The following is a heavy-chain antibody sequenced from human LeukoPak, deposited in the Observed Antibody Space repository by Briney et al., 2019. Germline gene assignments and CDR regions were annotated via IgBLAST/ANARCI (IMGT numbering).Heavy chain of an antibody. CDR1: GYTFTGYY. V-gene: IGHV1-2*02. Sequence: GASVKVSCTASGYTFTGYYMHWVRQAPGQGLEWMGWINPNSGGTNYAQKFQGRVTMTRDTSISTAYMELSRQRSDDTAVYYCAREFQAEQQLVRVWFDPWGQGTLVTVSS. CDR3: AREFQAEQQLVRVWFDP. D-gene: IGHD6-13*01. CDR2: INPNSGGT. J-gene: IGHJ5*02.